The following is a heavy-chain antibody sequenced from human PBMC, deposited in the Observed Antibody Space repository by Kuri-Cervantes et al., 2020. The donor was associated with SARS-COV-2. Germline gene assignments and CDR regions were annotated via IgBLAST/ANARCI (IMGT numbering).Heavy chain of an antibody. J-gene: IGHJ6*02. CDR3: ARDGNSSGLLYYYYYGMDV. Sequence: ASVKVSCKASVYTFTSYGISWVRQAPGHGLEWMGWISAYNGNTNYAQKLQGRVTMTTDTSTSTAYMELRSLRSDDTAVYYCARDGNSSGLLYYYYYGMDVWGQGTTVTVSS. D-gene: IGHD3-22*01. CDR1: VYTFTSYG. CDR2: ISAYNGNT. V-gene: IGHV1-18*01.